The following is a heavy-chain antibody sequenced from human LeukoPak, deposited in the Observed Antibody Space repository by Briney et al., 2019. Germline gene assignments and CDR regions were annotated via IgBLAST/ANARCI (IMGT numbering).Heavy chain of an antibody. D-gene: IGHD3-22*01. V-gene: IGHV1-2*06. J-gene: IGHJ4*02. CDR2: INPNSGGT. Sequence: ASVKVSCKASGYTFTGYYMHWVRQAPGQGLEWMGRINPNSGGTNYAQKFPGRVTRTRDTSISTAYMELSRLRSDDTAVYYCARVWAHYYDSSGYYSLEEDYWGQGTLVTVSS. CDR3: ARVWAHYYDSSGYYSLEEDY. CDR1: GYTFTGYY.